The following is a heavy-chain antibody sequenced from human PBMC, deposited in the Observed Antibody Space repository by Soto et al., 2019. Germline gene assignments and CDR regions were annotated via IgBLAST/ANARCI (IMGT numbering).Heavy chain of an antibody. Sequence: SATLSLACTVSCGSISSGDYYWSWIRQPPGKGLEWIGYIYFSGGTYYTPSLRGRVTMSVDTSKNQFSLKLTSVTAADTAVYYCARDRTAVAGFAYLDYWGPGTLVTVSS. D-gene: IGHD6-19*01. J-gene: IGHJ4*02. V-gene: IGHV4-30-4*01. CDR2: IYFSGGT. CDR3: ARDRTAVAGFAYLDY. CDR1: CGSISSGDYY.